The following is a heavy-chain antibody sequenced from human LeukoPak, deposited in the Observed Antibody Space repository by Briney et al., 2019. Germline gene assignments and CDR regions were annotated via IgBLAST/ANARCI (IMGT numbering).Heavy chain of an antibody. CDR2: IKQDGSEK. V-gene: IGHV3-7*01. CDR1: GFTFSSYW. Sequence: PGGSLRLSCAASGFTFSSYWMSWVRQAPGKGLEWVANIKQDGSEKYYVDSVKGRFTISRDNAENSLYLQMNSLRAEDTAVYYCAKGRSEGSGYYPYGYYYYMDVWGKGTTVTISS. J-gene: IGHJ6*03. CDR3: AKGRSEGSGYYPYGYYYYMDV. D-gene: IGHD3-22*01.